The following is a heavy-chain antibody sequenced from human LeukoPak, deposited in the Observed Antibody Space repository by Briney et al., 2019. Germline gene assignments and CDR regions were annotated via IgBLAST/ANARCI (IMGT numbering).Heavy chain of an antibody. CDR3: ARDKWIGTYLHYYYGMDV. CDR2: IYGDGSII. CDR1: GFTFSRHW. D-gene: IGHD5-12*01. V-gene: IGHV3-74*01. J-gene: IGHJ6*02. Sequence: SGGSLRLSCAASGFTFSRHWMHWVRQAPGKGRVCVSRIYGDGSIISYADSVKGRFTISRDNAKSTLYLQMNSLRAEDTAVYYCARDKWIGTYLHYYYGMDVWGQGTTVTVSS.